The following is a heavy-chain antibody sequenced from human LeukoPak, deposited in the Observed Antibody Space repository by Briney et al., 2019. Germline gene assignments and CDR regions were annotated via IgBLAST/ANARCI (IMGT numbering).Heavy chain of an antibody. Sequence: GGSLRLSCAASGFTFSSYAMHWVRQAPGKGLEWVAVISYDGSNKYYADSVKGRFTISRDNSKNTLYLQMNSLRAEDTAVYYCARDGLQRITMVRGVTDDAFDIWGQGTMVTVSS. V-gene: IGHV3-30*07. CDR2: ISYDGSNK. CDR1: GFTFSSYA. J-gene: IGHJ3*02. D-gene: IGHD3-10*01. CDR3: ARDGLQRITMVRGVTDDAFDI.